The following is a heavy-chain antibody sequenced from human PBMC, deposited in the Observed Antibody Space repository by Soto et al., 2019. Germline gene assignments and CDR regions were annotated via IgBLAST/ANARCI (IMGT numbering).Heavy chain of an antibody. J-gene: IGHJ4*02. CDR1: GFIFSDYA. CDR2: ISYGGDNK. CDR3: AKARHSTSWYGLEADF. D-gene: IGHD6-13*01. V-gene: IGHV3-30*09. Sequence: QVQLVESGGGVVQPGRSLRLSCAASGFIFSDYAMHWVRQAPGKGLEWVAVISYGGDNKYYADPVRGRFAISRDNLKNTLDLQMNSLNPEDTAMYHCAKARHSTSWYGLEADFWGQGTLVTVSS.